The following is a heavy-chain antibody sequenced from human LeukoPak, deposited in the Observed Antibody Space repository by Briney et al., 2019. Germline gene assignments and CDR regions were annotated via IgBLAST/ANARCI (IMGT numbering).Heavy chain of an antibody. Sequence: GRSLRLSCAASGYIFTSYGMHWVRQAPGRGLEWVALISYDGSHKYYADSVKGRFTISRDNAKNSLYLQMNSLRAEDTAVYYCARDREQLVMGYWGQGTLVTVSS. CDR3: ARDREQLVMGY. CDR1: GYIFTSYG. V-gene: IGHV3-30*03. D-gene: IGHD6-13*01. J-gene: IGHJ4*02. CDR2: ISYDGSHK.